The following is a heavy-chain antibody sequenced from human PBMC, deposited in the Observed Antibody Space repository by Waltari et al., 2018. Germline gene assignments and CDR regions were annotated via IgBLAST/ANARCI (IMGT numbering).Heavy chain of an antibody. CDR3: ARVRLGFVYYYYGIDV. J-gene: IGHJ6*02. Sequence: EVQLVESGGGLIQPGGSLRLSCAASGFTVSSNYMSWVRQAPGKGLGWFSVIYSGGSTYYADSVKGRFNISRDNAKITMYLQMNNLRAEDTAVYYCARVRLGFVYYYYGIDVWGQGTTVIVSS. D-gene: IGHD3-9*01. CDR1: GFTVSSNY. V-gene: IGHV3-53*01. CDR2: IYSGGST.